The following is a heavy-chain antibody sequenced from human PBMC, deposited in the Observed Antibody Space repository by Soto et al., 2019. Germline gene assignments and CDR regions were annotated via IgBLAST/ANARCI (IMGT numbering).Heavy chain of an antibody. CDR2: ISGSGGTI. CDR1: GSTFSSYA. J-gene: IGHJ4*02. CDR3: AKGVRDFDQ. V-gene: IGHV3-23*01. Sequence: EVQLLESGGGLVQPGGSLRPSGAASGSTFSSYAMSWVRQAPGKGQQWVSAISGSGGTIYYADSVKGRFTISRDNSKDKLYLQINSLRAEDTAVYYCAKGVRDFDQWGQGALVTVSS. D-gene: IGHD1-1*01.